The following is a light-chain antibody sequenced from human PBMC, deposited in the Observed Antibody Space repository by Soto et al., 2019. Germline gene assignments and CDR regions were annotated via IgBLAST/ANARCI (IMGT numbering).Light chain of an antibody. CDR1: QSVSHY. CDR3: QQRSNWPPT. V-gene: IGKV3-11*01. Sequence: IVLTQSPATLSLSPGERATLSCRASQSVSHYLAWYQQKPGQAPRFIMYDASKRAAGIPARFSGSGSGTDFTLTISILEPEDFAVYYCQQRSNWPPTFGGGTKVEIK. CDR2: DAS. J-gene: IGKJ4*01.